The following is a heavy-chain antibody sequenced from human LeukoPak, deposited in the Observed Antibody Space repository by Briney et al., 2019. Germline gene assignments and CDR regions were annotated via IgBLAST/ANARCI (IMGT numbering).Heavy chain of an antibody. CDR1: GFTFGSYG. CDR3: ARATVADGGAFDI. V-gene: IGHV3-30*02. CDR2: IRSDGSNK. D-gene: IGHD4-23*01. Sequence: PGGSLRLSCAASGFTFGSYGMHWVRQAPGKGLEWVTFIRSDGSNKYYADSVKGRFTISRDNAKNSLYLQMNSLRAEDTAVYYCARATVADGGAFDIWGQGTMVTVSS. J-gene: IGHJ3*02.